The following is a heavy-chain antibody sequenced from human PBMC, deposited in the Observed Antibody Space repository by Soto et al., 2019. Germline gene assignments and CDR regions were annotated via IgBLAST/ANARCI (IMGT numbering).Heavy chain of an antibody. D-gene: IGHD2-2*01. J-gene: IGHJ6*02. V-gene: IGHV4-30-2*06. CDR1: GDSISSGGFP. Sequence: QLQLQESGSGLVETAQTLSLTCIVSGDSISSGGFPWTWIRQSTGKGLEWIGYVYRTGATSYNPSLESRASTSVDPSRNQFSLKLMSVSPADSAVYFCARDSYAMSSFALDVWGRGTAVTVSS. CDR3: ARDSYAMSSFALDV. CDR2: VYRTGAT.